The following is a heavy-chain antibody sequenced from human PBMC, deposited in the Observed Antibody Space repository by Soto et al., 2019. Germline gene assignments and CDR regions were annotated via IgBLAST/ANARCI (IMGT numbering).Heavy chain of an antibody. CDR3: ARDHGYYSNPPYYGMDV. Sequence: PSETLSLTCTVSGGSISSYYWSWIRQPPGKGLEWIGYIYYSGSTYYNPSLQSRVTISVDTSKNQFSLKLSSVTAADPAVYYCARDHGYYSNPPYYGMDVWGQGTTVTV. V-gene: IGHV4-59*12. CDR2: IYYSGST. D-gene: IGHD4-4*01. J-gene: IGHJ6*02. CDR1: GGSISSYY.